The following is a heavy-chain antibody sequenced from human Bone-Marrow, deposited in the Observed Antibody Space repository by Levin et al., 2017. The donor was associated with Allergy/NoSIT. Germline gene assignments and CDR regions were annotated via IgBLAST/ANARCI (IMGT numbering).Heavy chain of an antibody. CDR1: GGSINSIINY. CDR2: VYYYESS. Sequence: PSETLSLTCTVSGGSINSIINYWGWIRQPPGRGLEWIGSVYYYESSHYNPSLKSRVTMSVDTSKNQFSLKLSSVTAADTAAYYCARQRFGSGGDCYQDYYFDYWGQGSLVTVSS. D-gene: IGHD2-21*02. CDR3: ARQRFGSGGDCYQDYYFDY. V-gene: IGHV4-39*01. J-gene: IGHJ4*02.